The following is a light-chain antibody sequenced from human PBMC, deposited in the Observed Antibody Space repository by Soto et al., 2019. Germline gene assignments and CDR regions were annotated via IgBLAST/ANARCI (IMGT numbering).Light chain of an antibody. CDR3: SSYTSDNRDYV. CDR1: SSDVGAYTS. V-gene: IGLV2-14*01. J-gene: IGLJ1*01. Sequence: QSVLTQPASVSGSPGQSITISCTGTSSDVGAYTSVSWYQHHPGKAPKVMIYEVNKRPSGISNRFSGSKSVNTASLTISGLQPEDEAHYYCSSYTSDNRDYVFGTGTKLTV. CDR2: EVN.